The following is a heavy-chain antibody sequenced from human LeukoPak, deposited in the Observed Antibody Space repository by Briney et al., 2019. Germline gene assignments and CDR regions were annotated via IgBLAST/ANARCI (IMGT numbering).Heavy chain of an antibody. Sequence: SETLSLTCAVYGGSFSGYYWSWIRQPPGKGLEWIGEINHSGSPNYNPSLKSPVPISVDTSKNQFSLKLSSVTAADTAVYYCARGSSSSWYLVVVHNWFDPWGQGTLVTVSS. CDR2: INHSGSP. CDR3: ARGSSSSWYLVVVHNWFDP. V-gene: IGHV4-34*01. CDR1: GGSFSGYY. J-gene: IGHJ5*02. D-gene: IGHD6-13*01.